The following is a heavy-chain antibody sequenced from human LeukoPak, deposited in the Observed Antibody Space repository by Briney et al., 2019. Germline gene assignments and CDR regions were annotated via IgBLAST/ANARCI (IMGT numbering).Heavy chain of an antibody. CDR1: GYSFINYW. Sequence: PGESLKISCKGSGYSFINYWIGWVRQMPGEGLEWMGIIYPGDSDTRYSPSFEGQVIISADKSISTAYLQWSSLKATDTAKYYCARGYCSSISCKGDAFDIWGQGTMVTVSS. D-gene: IGHD2-2*01. CDR3: ARGYCSSISCKGDAFDI. J-gene: IGHJ3*02. V-gene: IGHV5-51*01. CDR2: IYPGDSDT.